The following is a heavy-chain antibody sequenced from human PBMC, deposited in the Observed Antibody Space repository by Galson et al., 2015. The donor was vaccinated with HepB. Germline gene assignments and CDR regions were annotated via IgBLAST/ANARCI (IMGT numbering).Heavy chain of an antibody. Sequence: CAISGDSVSSNSAAWNWIRQSPSRGLEWLGRTYYRSKWYNDYAVSVKSRITINPDTSKNQFSLQLNSVTPEDTAVYYCARGLRDYYGSGSYPHYYYYGMDVWGQGTTVTVSS. CDR2: TYYRSKWYN. D-gene: IGHD3-10*01. V-gene: IGHV6-1*01. J-gene: IGHJ6*02. CDR3: ARGLRDYYGSGSYPHYYYYGMDV. CDR1: GDSVSSNSAA.